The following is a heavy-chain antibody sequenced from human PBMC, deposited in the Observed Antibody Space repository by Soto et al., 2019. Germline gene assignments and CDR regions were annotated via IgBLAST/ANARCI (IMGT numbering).Heavy chain of an antibody. CDR2: FAPADGEP. CDR3: STGIFCSGGSYFYGIDV. CDR1: GYSLTEIY. D-gene: IGHD2-15*01. J-gene: IGHJ6*02. Sequence: AAGKDTWKVSGYSLTEIYMEWGRQAPGKGLGGIGGFAPADGEPIYAQNFQGRVTMTGDTSTPTAYMELSSLRSEDTAVYYCSTGIFCSGGSYFYGIDVSAQGSTVTVSS. V-gene: IGHV1-24*01.